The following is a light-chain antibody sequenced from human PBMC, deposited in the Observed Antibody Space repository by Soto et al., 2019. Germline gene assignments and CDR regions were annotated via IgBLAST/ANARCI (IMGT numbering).Light chain of an antibody. CDR3: EQYNEWPPYT. V-gene: IGKV3-15*01. CDR1: QSVSSN. CDR2: GAS. Sequence: ETVMTQSPATLSVLPGERVTLSCRASQSVSSNLAWYQQKPGQAPRLLIYGASTRATGIPARFSGSGSGTEFTLAISSLQSEDFAVYYCEQYNEWPPYTFGQGTKLEL. J-gene: IGKJ2*01.